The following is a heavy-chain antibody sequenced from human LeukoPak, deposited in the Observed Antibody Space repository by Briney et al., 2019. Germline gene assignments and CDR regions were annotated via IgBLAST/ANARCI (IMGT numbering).Heavy chain of an antibody. Sequence: SETLSLTCTVSIGSLNSYFWTWVRQPAGKGLEWIGRVSDTGRAYYNPSLESRVTISLDTSKNQFSLKLSSVTAADTAVYYCARTIGSYYPSFDYWGQGTLVTVSS. CDR2: VSDTGRA. D-gene: IGHD1-26*01. CDR1: IGSLNSYF. CDR3: ARTIGSYYPSFDY. V-gene: IGHV4-4*07. J-gene: IGHJ4*02.